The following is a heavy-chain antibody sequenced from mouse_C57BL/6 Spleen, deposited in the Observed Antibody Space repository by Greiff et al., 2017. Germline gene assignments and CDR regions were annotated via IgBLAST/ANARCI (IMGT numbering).Heavy chain of an antibody. CDR2: IYPGDGDT. J-gene: IGHJ1*03. D-gene: IGHD2-5*01. CDR1: GYAFSSSW. V-gene: IGHV1-82*01. Sequence: QVQLKQSGPELVKPGASVKISCKASGYAFSSSWMNWVKQRPGKGLEWIGRIYPGDGDTNYNGKFKGKATLTADKSSSTAYMQLSSLTSEDSAVYFCGGYSNYWYFDVWGTGTTVTVSS. CDR3: GGYSNYWYFDV.